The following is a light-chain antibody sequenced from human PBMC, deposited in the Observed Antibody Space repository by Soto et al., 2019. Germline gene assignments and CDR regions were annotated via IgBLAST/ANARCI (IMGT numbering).Light chain of an antibody. Sequence: IQMTQSPSTLSASVGDRVTITCRASQSISIWLAWYQQKPGKAPKLLIYDASSLEGGVPSRFSGSGSGTEFTLTISSLQPDDFATYYCQQYKSYSWTFGQGTKVDIK. J-gene: IGKJ1*01. CDR3: QQYKSYSWT. V-gene: IGKV1-5*01. CDR2: DAS. CDR1: QSISIW.